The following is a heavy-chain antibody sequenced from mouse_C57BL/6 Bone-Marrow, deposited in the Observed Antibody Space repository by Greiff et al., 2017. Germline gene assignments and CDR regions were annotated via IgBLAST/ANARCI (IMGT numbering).Heavy chain of an antibody. V-gene: IGHV1-85*01. CDR2: IYPRDGST. D-gene: IGHD1-1*01. CDR1: GYTFTSYD. J-gene: IGHJ4*01. Sequence: VKLVESGPELVKPGASVKLSCKASGYTFTSYDINWVKQRPGQGLEWIGWIYPRDGSTKYNEKFKGKATLTVDTSSSTAYMELHSLTSEDSAVYFCARESPFTTVVANAMDYWGQGTSVTVSS. CDR3: ARESPFTTVVANAMDY.